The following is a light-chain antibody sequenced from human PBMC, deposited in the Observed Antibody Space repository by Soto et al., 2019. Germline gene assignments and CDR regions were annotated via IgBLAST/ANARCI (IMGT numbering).Light chain of an antibody. CDR3: KQYGRSPFT. Sequence: EIVLTQSPGALSLSPGERATLSCRASQRITNNFLAWFQQKPGLAPRLLIHGESTRASGVPGRFSGGGSGTDFVLTISRLEPEDFAVDYCKQYGRSPFTFGQGTKLQIK. J-gene: IGKJ2*01. V-gene: IGKV3-20*01. CDR1: QRITNNF. CDR2: GES.